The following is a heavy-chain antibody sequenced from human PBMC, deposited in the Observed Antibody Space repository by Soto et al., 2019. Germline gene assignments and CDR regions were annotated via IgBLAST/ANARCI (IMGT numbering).Heavy chain of an antibody. CDR3: ARGNTPVDY. Sequence: TSETLSLTCTVSGGSISAYYWNWIRQPPGKGLEWIGYIYYTGNTNHNPSLKSRVTISLDTSKNQFSLKLSSVTAADTAVYYCARGNTPVDYWGQGTQVTVS. J-gene: IGHJ4*02. D-gene: IGHD2-2*02. CDR1: GGSISAYY. V-gene: IGHV4-59*08. CDR2: IYYTGNT.